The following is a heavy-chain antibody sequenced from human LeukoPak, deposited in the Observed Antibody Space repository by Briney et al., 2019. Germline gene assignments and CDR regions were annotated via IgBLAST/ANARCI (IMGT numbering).Heavy chain of an antibody. Sequence: ASGKVSCKASGYTFTGYYMHWVRQAPGQGLEWMGWINPNSGGTNYAQKFQGRVTMTRDTSISTAYMELSRLRSDDTAVYYCARDGVGYYDSSGYYYFQHWGQGTLVTVSS. D-gene: IGHD3-22*01. CDR1: GYTFTGYY. CDR2: INPNSGGT. V-gene: IGHV1-2*02. CDR3: ARDGVGYYDSSGYYYFQH. J-gene: IGHJ1*01.